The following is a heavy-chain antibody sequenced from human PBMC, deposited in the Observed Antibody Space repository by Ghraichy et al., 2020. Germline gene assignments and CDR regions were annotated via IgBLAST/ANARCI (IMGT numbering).Heavy chain of an antibody. CDR1: GFTFSSYG. V-gene: IGHV3-30*18. CDR2: ISYDGSNK. Sequence: GGSLRLSCAASGFTFSSYGMHWVRQAPGKGLEWVAVISYDGSNKYYADSVKGRFTISRDNSKNTLYLQMNSLRAEDTAVYYCAKDFGFEDNWNSLDYWGQGTLVTVSS. D-gene: IGHD1-7*01. CDR3: AKDFGFEDNWNSLDY. J-gene: IGHJ4*02.